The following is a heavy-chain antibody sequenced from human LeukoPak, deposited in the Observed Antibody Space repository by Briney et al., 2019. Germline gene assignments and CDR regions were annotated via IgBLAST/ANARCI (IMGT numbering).Heavy chain of an antibody. V-gene: IGHV3-7*01. J-gene: IGHJ4*02. Sequence: GGSLRLSCAASGFTFSSYWMSWVRQAPGKGLEWVANIKQDGSEKYYVDSVKGRFTISRDNAKNSLYLQMNSLRAEDTAVYYCARGAIAVAGIFGVGKFDYWGQGTLVTVSS. CDR2: IKQDGSEK. CDR1: GFTFSSYW. CDR3: ARGAIAVAGIFGVGKFDY. D-gene: IGHD6-19*01.